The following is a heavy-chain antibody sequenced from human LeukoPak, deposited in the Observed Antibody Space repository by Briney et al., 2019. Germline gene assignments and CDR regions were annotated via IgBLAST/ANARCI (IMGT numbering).Heavy chain of an antibody. J-gene: IGHJ4*02. D-gene: IGHD3-10*01. V-gene: IGHV1-69*02. Sequence: GSSVKVSCKASGGTFSSYTISWVRQAPGQGLEWMGRIIPILGIANYAQKFQGRVTITADKSTSTAYTELSSLRSEDTAVYYCARSVVVRGAPIDYWGQGTLVTVSS. CDR3: ARSVVVRGAPIDY. CDR2: IIPILGIA. CDR1: GGTFSSYT.